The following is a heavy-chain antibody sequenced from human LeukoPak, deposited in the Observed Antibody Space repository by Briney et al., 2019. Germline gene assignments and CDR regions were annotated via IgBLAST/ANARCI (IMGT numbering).Heavy chain of an antibody. Sequence: SETLSLTCTVSGGSINGYYWSWIRQPPGKGLEWIGYMYYSGSTNYNPSLKSRVTISVDTSKNQFSLKLSSVTAADTAMYYCARAGGIRTAALDLDYWGQGTLVTVSS. CDR1: GGSINGYY. V-gene: IGHV4-59*01. CDR2: MYYSGST. J-gene: IGHJ4*02. D-gene: IGHD6-25*01. CDR3: ARAGGIRTAALDLDY.